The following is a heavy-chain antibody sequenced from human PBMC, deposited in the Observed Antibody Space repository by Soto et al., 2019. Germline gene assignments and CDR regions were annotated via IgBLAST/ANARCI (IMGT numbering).Heavy chain of an antibody. CDR3: ARFSGSYYYAMDV. CDR1: GGSFSGYY. J-gene: IGHJ6*02. Sequence: SETLSLTCAVYGGSFSGYYWSWIRQPPGKGLEWIGEINHSGVTNYKPSLKRRVTISVDTSKNQFSLQLKSVTAADTALYYCARFSGSYYYAMDVWGQGSTVTSP. V-gene: IGHV4-34*01. CDR2: INHSGVT. D-gene: IGHD6-19*01.